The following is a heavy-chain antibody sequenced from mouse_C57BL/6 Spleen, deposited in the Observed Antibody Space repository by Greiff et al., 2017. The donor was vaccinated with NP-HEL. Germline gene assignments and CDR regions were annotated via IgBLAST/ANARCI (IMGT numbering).Heavy chain of an antibody. J-gene: IGHJ3*01. CDR2: INYDGSST. CDR3: ARDGLGRGFAY. Sequence: EVHLVESEGGLVQPGSSMKLSCTASGFTFSDYYMAWVRQVPEKGLEWVANINYDGSSTYYLDSLKSRFIISRDNAKNILYLQMSSLKSEDTATYYCARDGLGRGFAYWGQGTLVTVSA. CDR1: GFTFSDYY. D-gene: IGHD4-1*01. V-gene: IGHV5-16*01.